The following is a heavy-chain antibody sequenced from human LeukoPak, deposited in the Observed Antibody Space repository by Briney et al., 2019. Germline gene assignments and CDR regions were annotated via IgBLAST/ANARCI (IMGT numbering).Heavy chain of an antibody. D-gene: IGHD3-16*01. J-gene: IGHJ4*02. V-gene: IGHV4-39*01. CDR3: ARQGGGIDY. CDR1: GGSISSTSYY. Sequence: SETLSLTCTVSGGSISSTSYYWGWIRQPPGKGLEWIGSIYYSESISYNPSLKSRVTISVDTSKNQFSLKPSSVTAADTAVYYCARQGGGIDYWGQGTLVTVSS. CDR2: IYYSESI.